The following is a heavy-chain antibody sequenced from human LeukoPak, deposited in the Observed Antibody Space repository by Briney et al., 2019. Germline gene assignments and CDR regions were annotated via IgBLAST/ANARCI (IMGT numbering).Heavy chain of an antibody. CDR3: AKAIKYSSSWTAFDY. D-gene: IGHD6-13*01. J-gene: IGHJ4*02. CDR1: GFTFSSYG. V-gene: IGHV3-30*18. CDR2: ISYDGSNK. Sequence: GGSLRLSCAASGFTFSSYGMHWVRQAPGKGLEGVAVISYDGSNKYYADSVKGRFTISRDNSKNTLYLQMNSLRAEDTAVYYCAKAIKYSSSWTAFDYWGQGTLVTVSS.